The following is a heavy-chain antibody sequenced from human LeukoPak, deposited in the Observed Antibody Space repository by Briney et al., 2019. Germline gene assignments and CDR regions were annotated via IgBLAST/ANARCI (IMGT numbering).Heavy chain of an antibody. J-gene: IGHJ5*02. Sequence: PSETLSLTCAVYGGSFSGYYWSSIRQPPGKGLEWIGEINHSGSTNYNPSLKSRVTISVDTSKNQFSLKLSSVTAADTAVYYCARSLKAITMVRGVISWFDPWGQGTLVTVSS. CDR2: INHSGST. CDR3: ARSLKAITMVRGVISWFDP. V-gene: IGHV4-34*01. CDR1: GGSFSGYY. D-gene: IGHD3-10*01.